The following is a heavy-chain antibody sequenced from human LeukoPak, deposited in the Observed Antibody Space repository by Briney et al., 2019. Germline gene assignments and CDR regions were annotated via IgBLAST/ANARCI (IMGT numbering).Heavy chain of an antibody. CDR2: ISGSGDST. V-gene: IGHV3-23*01. CDR1: GFTFTNYA. Sequence: GGSLRLSCAATGFTFTNYAMSWVRRAPGKGLEWVSAISGSGDSTFYADYLKGRFTISRDNSKNTLYLQMNSLRAEDTAVYYCARDRDSSGYGDAFDIWGQGTMVTVSS. J-gene: IGHJ3*02. CDR3: ARDRDSSGYGDAFDI. D-gene: IGHD3-22*01.